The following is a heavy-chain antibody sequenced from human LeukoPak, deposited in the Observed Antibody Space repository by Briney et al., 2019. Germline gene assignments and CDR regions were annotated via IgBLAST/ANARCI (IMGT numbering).Heavy chain of an antibody. D-gene: IGHD1-7*01. Sequence: ASVKVSCKASGYTFTSYYMHWVRQAPGQGLEWMGIINPSGGSTSYAQKFQGRVTMTRDTSTSIVYMELSSLRSDDTAVYYCARGLIGTGRDYWGQGTLVTVSS. J-gene: IGHJ4*02. CDR1: GYTFTSYY. CDR2: INPSGGST. CDR3: ARGLIGTGRDY. V-gene: IGHV1-46*01.